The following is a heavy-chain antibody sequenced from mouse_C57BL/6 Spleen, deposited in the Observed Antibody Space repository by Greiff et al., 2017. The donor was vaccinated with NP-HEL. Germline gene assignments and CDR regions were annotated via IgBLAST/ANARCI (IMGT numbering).Heavy chain of an antibody. J-gene: IGHJ3*01. CDR2: ISYDGSN. CDR3: VTAAWFAY. Sequence: VQLKESGPGLVKPSQSLSLTCSVTGYSITSGYYWNWIRQFPGNKLEWMGYISYDGSNNYNPSLKNRISITRDTSKNQFFLKLNSVTTEDTATYYCVTAAWFAYWGQGTLVTVSA. V-gene: IGHV3-6*01. CDR1: GYSITSGYY.